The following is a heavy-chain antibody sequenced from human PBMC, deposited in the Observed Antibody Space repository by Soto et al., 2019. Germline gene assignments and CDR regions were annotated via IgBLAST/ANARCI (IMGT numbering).Heavy chain of an antibody. CDR1: GYTFTDYG. V-gene: IGHV1-18*01. CDR2: ISAHNGNT. D-gene: IGHD3-22*01. Sequence: QVQLVQSGAEVKKPGASVKVSCKASGYTFTDYGITWVRQAPGQGLEWMGWISAHNGNTTYAQRLQGRVSMATDKSTTTAYLELRSLRSDDTAVYYCARGGVFYFGSRALDSWGQGTLVTVSS. J-gene: IGHJ4*02. CDR3: ARGGVFYFGSRALDS.